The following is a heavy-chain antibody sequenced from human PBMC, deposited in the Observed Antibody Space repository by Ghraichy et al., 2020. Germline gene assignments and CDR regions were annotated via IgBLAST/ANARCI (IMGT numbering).Heavy chain of an antibody. CDR1: GGSISSSSYY. CDR3: ARQTTVTTGAVYYYYYYYMDV. V-gene: IGHV4-39*01. J-gene: IGHJ6*03. Sequence: SETLSLTCTVSGGSISSSSYYWGWIRQPPGKGLEWIGSIYYSGSTYYNPSLKSRVTISVDTSKNQFSLKLSSVTAADTAVYYCARQTTVTTGAVYYYYYYYMDVWGKGTTVTVSS. D-gene: IGHD4-11*01. CDR2: IYYSGST.